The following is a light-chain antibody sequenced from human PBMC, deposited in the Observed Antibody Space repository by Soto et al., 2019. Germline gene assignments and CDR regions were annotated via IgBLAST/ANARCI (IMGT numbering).Light chain of an antibody. Sequence: EIVMTQSPATLSVSPGERATLSCRASQSVRTNLAWYQQKPGQPPRLLIYGASTRALGIPARFSGTGSGTEFTLTISSLQSEDLAVYYCQQYNDWYTFGQGTKLQIK. CDR3: QQYNDWYT. V-gene: IGKV3-15*01. CDR1: QSVRTN. J-gene: IGKJ2*01. CDR2: GAS.